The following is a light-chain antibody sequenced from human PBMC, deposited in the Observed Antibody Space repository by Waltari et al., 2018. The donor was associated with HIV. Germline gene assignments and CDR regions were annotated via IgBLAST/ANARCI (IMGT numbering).Light chain of an antibody. J-gene: IGLJ2*01. V-gene: IGLV1-40*01. CDR2: DNR. CDR1: SPNIGAGYD. Sequence: QSELTQPPSVSAAPGQRVTISCTGSSPNIGAGYDVHWYQQAPGRAPKVVIYDNRPGPAGFPERFSGSKSDSSASLVITGLQSEDEADYYCQSYDSNHSGLFGGGTKVTVL. CDR3: QSYDSNHSGL.